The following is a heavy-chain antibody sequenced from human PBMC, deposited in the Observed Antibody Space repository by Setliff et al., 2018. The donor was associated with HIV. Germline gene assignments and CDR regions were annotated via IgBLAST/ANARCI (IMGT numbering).Heavy chain of an antibody. CDR1: GFTFSSYE. D-gene: IGHD6-13*01. CDR2: ITGSSDTI. Sequence: PGGSLRLSCAASGFTFSSYEMDWFRQAPGKGLEWVSYITGSSDTIYYADSVKGRFTISRDNAKNSLYLQMNTLRAEDTAVYYCVRVAGFSSSWFGYWGPGTLVTVSS. CDR3: VRVAGFSSSWFGY. V-gene: IGHV3-48*03. J-gene: IGHJ4*02.